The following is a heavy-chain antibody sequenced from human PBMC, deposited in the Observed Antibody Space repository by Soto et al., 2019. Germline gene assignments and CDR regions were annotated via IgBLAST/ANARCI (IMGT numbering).Heavy chain of an antibody. CDR2: IIPIFGTA. Sequence: QVQLVQSGAEVKKPGSSVKVSCKASGGTFSSYAISWVRQAPGQGLEWMGGIIPIFGTANYAQKFQGRVTITADESTSTAYMELSSLRSEDTAVYYCARSYVVVVAATRSHSWFDPWGQGTLVTVSS. CDR1: GGTFSSYA. D-gene: IGHD2-15*01. J-gene: IGHJ5*02. V-gene: IGHV1-69*01. CDR3: ARSYVVVVAATRSHSWFDP.